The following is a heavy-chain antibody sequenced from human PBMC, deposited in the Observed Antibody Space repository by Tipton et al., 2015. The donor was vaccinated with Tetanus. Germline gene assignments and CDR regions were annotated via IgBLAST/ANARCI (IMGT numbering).Heavy chain of an antibody. J-gene: IGHJ6*02. CDR2: ISPSGRT. CDR3: ARTPDYYYGMDV. V-gene: IGHV4-61*08. CDR1: GGSLRSDDYQ. Sequence: TLSLTCSVSGGSLRSDDYQWNWIRQPPGKGLEWLAYISPSGRTNSNYSLKSRITISQDKSKNQVSLRLNSVTAADTAVYFCARTPDYYYGMDVWGQGTTVTVSS.